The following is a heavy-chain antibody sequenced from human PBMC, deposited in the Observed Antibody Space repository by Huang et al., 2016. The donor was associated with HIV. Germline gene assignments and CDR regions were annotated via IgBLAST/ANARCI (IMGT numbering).Heavy chain of an antibody. J-gene: IGHJ6*02. CDR2: CCPGDADT. CDR1: GYRFRSNW. V-gene: IGHV5-51*01. D-gene: IGHD3-10*01. Sequence: EVQLVQSGAEVKKPGESLKISCKGSGYRFRSNWIGWVRQMPGKGLEWIGICCPGDADTRYSPSFQGQVTISADKSINTAYLQWSSLKASDTAMYYCARLIGSPSFYYGLDVWGQGTTVTVSS. CDR3: ARLIGSPSFYYGLDV.